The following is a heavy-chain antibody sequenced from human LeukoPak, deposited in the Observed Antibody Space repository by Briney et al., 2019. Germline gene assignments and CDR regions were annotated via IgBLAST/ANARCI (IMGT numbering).Heavy chain of an antibody. CDR3: TTTTVTTELDY. J-gene: IGHJ4*02. V-gene: IGHV3-15*01. CDR2: IKSKTDGGTT. D-gene: IGHD4-17*01. CDR1: GFTFSNAW. Sequence: GGSLRLSCAASGFTFSNAWMSWVRRAPRKGLEWVGRIKSKTDGGTTDYAAPVKGRFTISRDDSKNTLYLQMNSLKTEDTAVYYCTTTTVTTELDYWGQGTLVTVSS.